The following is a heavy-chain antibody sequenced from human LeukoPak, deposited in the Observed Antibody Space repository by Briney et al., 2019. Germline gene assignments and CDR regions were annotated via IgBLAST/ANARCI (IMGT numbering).Heavy chain of an antibody. D-gene: IGHD1-26*01. V-gene: IGHV3-74*01. J-gene: IGHJ4*02. CDR3: ARGRGGSYHY. CDR1: GFTFSNDW. CDR2: INTDWSTP. Sequence: GESLRLSCAASGFTFSNDWMHWVRQAPGKGLVWVSRINTDWSTPILPDSVKGRFTICRDNVKNTLYLQMNSLRVEDTAVYYCARGRGGSYHYWGQGTLVTVSS.